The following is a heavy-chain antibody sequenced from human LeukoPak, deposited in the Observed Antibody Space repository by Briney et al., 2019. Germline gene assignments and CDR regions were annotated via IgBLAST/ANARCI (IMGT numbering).Heavy chain of an antibody. CDR2: IYPGDSDT. D-gene: IGHD3-10*01. CDR3: GRREYGSGKSVNWFDP. CDR1: GYSFTSYW. V-gene: IGHV5-51*01. J-gene: IGHJ5*02. Sequence: GESLKISCKGSGYSFTSYWIGWVRQMPGKGLEWMGIIYPGDSDTRYSPSFQGQVTISADKSISTAYLQWSSLKASDTGMYYCGRREYGSGKSVNWFDPWGQGTLVTVSS.